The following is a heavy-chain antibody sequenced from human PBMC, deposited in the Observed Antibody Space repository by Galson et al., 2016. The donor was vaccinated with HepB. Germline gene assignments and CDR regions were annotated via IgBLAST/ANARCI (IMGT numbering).Heavy chain of an antibody. D-gene: IGHD6-19*01. CDR2: IYRSGST. Sequence: SETLSLTCTVSGGSISNDNWWSWVRQSPGKGLGWIGEIYRSGSTHYNPSLKSRATISVDKSNNRFSLRLNSVSAADTAIYFCASNGWYCLDYWGHGTLVTVSS. CDR3: ASNGWYCLDY. CDR1: GGSISNDNW. V-gene: IGHV4-4*02. J-gene: IGHJ4*01.